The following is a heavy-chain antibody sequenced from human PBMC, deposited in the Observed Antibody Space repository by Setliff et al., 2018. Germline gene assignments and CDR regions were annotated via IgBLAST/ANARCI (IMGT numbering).Heavy chain of an antibody. Sequence: SETLSLTCTVSGGSISSYYWSWIRQPAGKGLEWIGRIYTSGSTNYNPFLRSRVTMSVDTSKNQFSLKLSSVTAADTAVYYCARAGGGSSFTAYYYYYYMDVWGKGTTVTVSS. D-gene: IGHD6-13*01. V-gene: IGHV4-4*07. J-gene: IGHJ6*03. CDR3: ARAGGGSSFTAYYYYYYMDV. CDR1: GGSISSYY. CDR2: IYTSGST.